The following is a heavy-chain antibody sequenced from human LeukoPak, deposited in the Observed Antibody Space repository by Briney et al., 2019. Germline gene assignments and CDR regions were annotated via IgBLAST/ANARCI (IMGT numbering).Heavy chain of an antibody. CDR1: GYTFTGYY. J-gene: IGHJ6*03. D-gene: IGHD5-12*01. V-gene: IGHV1-2*02. Sequence: ASVKVSCKASGYTFTGYYMHWVRQAPGQGLEWMGWINPNSGGTNYAQKFQGRVTMTRDTSISTAYMELSRLRSEDTAVYYCARTDSGYDFLSYYYYMDVWGKGTTVTVSS. CDR2: INPNSGGT. CDR3: ARTDSGYDFLSYYYYMDV.